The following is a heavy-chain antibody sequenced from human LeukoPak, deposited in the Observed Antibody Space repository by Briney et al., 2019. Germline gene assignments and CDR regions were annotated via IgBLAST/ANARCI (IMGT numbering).Heavy chain of an antibody. J-gene: IGHJ4*02. D-gene: IGHD6-19*01. Sequence: GGSLRLSCAASGFTFNRNNMNWVRQAPGKGLEWVSYISSTSVTMYYADSVKGRFTISRDNAKNSLYLQMNSLRADDTAVYYCARETILAVAGDFWGQGTLVTVSS. V-gene: IGHV3-48*01. CDR1: GFTFNRNN. CDR3: ARETILAVAGDF. CDR2: ISSTSVTM.